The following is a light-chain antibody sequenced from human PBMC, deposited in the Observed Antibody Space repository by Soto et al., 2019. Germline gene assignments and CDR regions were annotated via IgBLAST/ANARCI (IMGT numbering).Light chain of an antibody. CDR1: SSNIGAGYD. CDR3: QSYYSSLSGLV. V-gene: IGLV1-40*01. J-gene: IGLJ1*01. Sequence: QSVLTQPPSVSGAPGQRVTISCTGSSSNIGAGYDVHWYQQLPGTAPNLLIYGNNNRPSGVPDRFSGSKSGTSASLAITGLQAEDEADYYCQSYYSSLSGLVFGTGTKLTVL. CDR2: GNN.